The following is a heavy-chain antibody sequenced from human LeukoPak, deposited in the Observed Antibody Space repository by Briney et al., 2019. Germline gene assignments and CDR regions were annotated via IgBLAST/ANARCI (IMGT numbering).Heavy chain of an antibody. CDR3: ARADTAYYYYYMDV. Sequence: SETLSLTCTVSGGSISSSSYYWGWIRQPPGKGLEWIGSIYYSGSTYYNPSLKSRVTISVDTSKNQFSLKLSSVTAADTAVYYCARADTAYYYYYMDVWGKGTTVTVSS. D-gene: IGHD3-9*01. CDR1: GGSISSSSYY. J-gene: IGHJ6*03. V-gene: IGHV4-39*01. CDR2: IYYSGST.